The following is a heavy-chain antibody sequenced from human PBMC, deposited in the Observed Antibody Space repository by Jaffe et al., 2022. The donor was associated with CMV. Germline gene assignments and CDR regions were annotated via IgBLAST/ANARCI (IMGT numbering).Heavy chain of an antibody. J-gene: IGHJ4*02. Sequence: EVQLVESGGGLVQPGGSLRLSCAASGFTFSSYSMNWVRQAPGKGLEWVSYISSSSSTIYYADSVKGRFTISRDNAKNSLYLQMNSLRDEDTAVYYCARDDLYYDFWSGYYYWGQGTLVTVSS. V-gene: IGHV3-48*02. D-gene: IGHD3-3*01. CDR3: ARDDLYYDFWSGYYY. CDR2: ISSSSSTI. CDR1: GFTFSSYS.